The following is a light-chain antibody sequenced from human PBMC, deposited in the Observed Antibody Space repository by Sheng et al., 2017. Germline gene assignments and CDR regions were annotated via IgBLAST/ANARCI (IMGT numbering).Light chain of an antibody. CDR1: SDNIGRFSY. V-gene: IGLV2-14*01. CDR3: SAYTSSSIIYV. Sequence: QSILTQPASVSGSLGQSITISCTGNSDNIGRFSYVSWYQCQPGRSPRLIIYEVSNRPSGVSNRFSGSKSGNTAFLTISGLQAEDEADYYCSAYTSSSIIYVFGTGTKVTVL. J-gene: IGLJ1*01. CDR2: EVS.